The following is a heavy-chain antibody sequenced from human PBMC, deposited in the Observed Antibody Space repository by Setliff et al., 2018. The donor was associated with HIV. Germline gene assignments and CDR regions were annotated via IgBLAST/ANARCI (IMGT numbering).Heavy chain of an antibody. J-gene: IGHJ6*03. Sequence: GGSLRLSCAASGFTFSDYYMSWIRQAPGKGLEWVSYISGSSGYEYYADSVKGRFTISRDSAKNSLYLQTSSLRAEDTAVYYCAREVYRYDDGSESMDVWGKGTTVTVSS. CDR1: GFTFSDYY. D-gene: IGHD5-18*01. CDR2: ISGSSGYE. CDR3: AREVYRYDDGSESMDV. V-gene: IGHV3-11*06.